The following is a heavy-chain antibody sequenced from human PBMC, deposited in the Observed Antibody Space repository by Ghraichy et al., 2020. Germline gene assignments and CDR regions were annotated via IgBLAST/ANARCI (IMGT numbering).Heavy chain of an antibody. J-gene: IGHJ6*02. CDR2: IYYSGST. D-gene: IGHD6-13*01. Sequence: SETRSLTCTVSGGSISNYYWSWIRQPPGKGLEWIGFIYYSGSTNYNPSLKSRVTISVDTSKNQFSLKLSSVIAADTAVYYCARGSEGYSTYRHYYYGMDVWGQGTTVTVSS. CDR1: GGSISNYY. V-gene: IGHV4-59*01. CDR3: ARGSEGYSTYRHYYYGMDV.